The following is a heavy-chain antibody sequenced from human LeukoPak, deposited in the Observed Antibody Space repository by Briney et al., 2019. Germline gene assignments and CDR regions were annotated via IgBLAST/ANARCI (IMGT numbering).Heavy chain of an antibody. CDR2: MNPNSGNT. Sequence: ASVKVSCKASGYTFTSYDINWVRQATGQGLEWMGWMNPNSGNTGYAQKLQGRVTMTTDTSTSTAYMELRSLRSDDTAVYYCARVSLPAEPDFDYWGQGTLVTVSS. CDR1: GYTFTSYD. CDR3: ARVSLPAEPDFDY. D-gene: IGHD3-16*02. V-gene: IGHV1-8*01. J-gene: IGHJ4*02.